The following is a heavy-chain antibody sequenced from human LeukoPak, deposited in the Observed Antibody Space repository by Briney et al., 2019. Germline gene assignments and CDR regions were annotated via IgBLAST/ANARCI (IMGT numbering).Heavy chain of an antibody. V-gene: IGHV4-34*01. CDR3: ARGLYGHYYDSSGYRLDY. J-gene: IGHJ4*02. D-gene: IGHD3-22*01. CDR2: INHSGST. CDR1: GGSISSYY. Sequence: PSETLSLTCTVSGGSISSYYWSWIRQPPGKGLEWIGEINHSGSTNYNPSLKSRVTISVDTSKNQFSLKLSSVTAADTAVYYCARGLYGHYYDSSGYRLDYWGQGTLVTVSS.